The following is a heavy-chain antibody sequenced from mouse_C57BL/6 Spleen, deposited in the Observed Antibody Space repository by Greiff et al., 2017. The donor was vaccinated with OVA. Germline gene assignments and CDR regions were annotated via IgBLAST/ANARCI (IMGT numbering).Heavy chain of an antibody. J-gene: IGHJ2*01. CDR3: ARHRGYDYDENYFDY. Sequence: VQLVESGPGLVAPSQSLSITCTVSGFSLTSYGVHWVRQPPGKGLEWLVVIWSDGSTTYNSALKSRLSISKDNSKSQVFLKMNSLQTDDTAMYYCARHRGYDYDENYFDYWGQGTTLTVSS. D-gene: IGHD2-4*01. CDR1: GFSLTSYG. CDR2: IWSDGST. V-gene: IGHV2-6-1*01.